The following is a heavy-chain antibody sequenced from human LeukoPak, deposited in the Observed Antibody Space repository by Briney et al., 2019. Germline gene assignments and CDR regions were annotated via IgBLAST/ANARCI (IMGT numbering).Heavy chain of an antibody. CDR1: GYTFTSYD. CDR2: MNPNSGNT. CDR3: ARKIAAAGSEAFDI. J-gene: IGHJ3*02. Sequence: VASVKVSCKASGYTFTSYDINWVRQATGQGLEWMGWMNPNSGNTGYAQKFQGRVTITRNTSISTAYMELSSLRSEDTAVYYCARKIAAAGSEAFDIWGQGTMVTVSS. D-gene: IGHD6-13*01. V-gene: IGHV1-8*03.